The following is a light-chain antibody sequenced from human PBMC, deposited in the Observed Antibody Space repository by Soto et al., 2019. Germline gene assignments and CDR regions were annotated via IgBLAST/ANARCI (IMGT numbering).Light chain of an antibody. J-gene: IGKJ1*01. V-gene: IGKV1-39*01. Sequence: DIQMTQSPSSLSASVGDRVTITVRASQTIPNYLNWYQQQXGKAPKXXIYATDTLPSGVPSRFSGSGSGTDYTLTISSLQPEDFATYYCQQSYNTTQTFGQGTKVDIK. CDR2: ATD. CDR3: QQSYNTTQT. CDR1: QTIPNY.